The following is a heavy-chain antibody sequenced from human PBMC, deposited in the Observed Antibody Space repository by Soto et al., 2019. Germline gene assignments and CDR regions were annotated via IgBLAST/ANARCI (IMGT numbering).Heavy chain of an antibody. V-gene: IGHV4-39*01. D-gene: IGHD2-15*01. J-gene: IGHJ5*01. CDR2: IYYTGTT. CDR1: GGSISSNTDY. Sequence: QLQLQESGPGLVKPSETLSLNCTVSGGSISSNTDYWGWIRQPPGKGLEWLGSIYYTGTTYYKPCLSSRVTIAVDTSKNQLSLKLTSVTAADTAIYYCARVGEHGYRVAGACFSPFDSWGQGNLVTVSS. CDR3: ARVGEHGYRVAGACFSPFDS.